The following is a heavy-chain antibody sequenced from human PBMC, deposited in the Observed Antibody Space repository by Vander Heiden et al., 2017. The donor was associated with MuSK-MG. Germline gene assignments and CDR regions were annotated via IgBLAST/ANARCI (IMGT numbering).Heavy chain of an antibody. J-gene: IGHJ4*02. V-gene: IGHV3-21*01. CDR2: LSSSSSDI. Sequence: YGSYSMNWVRQAPGKGLEWVSSLSSSSSDIYYADSVKGRFTISRDNAKNSLYLQMNSLRAEDTAVYYCARDRCSPLPLDWGQGTLVTVSS. D-gene: IGHD2-15*01. CDR3: ARDRCSPLPLD. CDR1: YGSYS.